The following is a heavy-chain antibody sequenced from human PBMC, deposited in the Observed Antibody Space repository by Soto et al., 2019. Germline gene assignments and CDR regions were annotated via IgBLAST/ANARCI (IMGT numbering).Heavy chain of an antibody. CDR1: GFTFSSYA. CDR3: AKVAGSYCSSTSCYFFDY. J-gene: IGHJ4*02. D-gene: IGHD2-2*01. V-gene: IGHV3-23*01. Sequence: GGSLRLSCAASGFTFSSYAMSWVRQAPGKGLEWVSAISGSGGSTYYADSVKGRFTISRDNSKNTLYLQMNSLRAEDTAVYYCAKVAGSYCSSTSCYFFDYWGQGTLVTVSS. CDR2: ISGSGGST.